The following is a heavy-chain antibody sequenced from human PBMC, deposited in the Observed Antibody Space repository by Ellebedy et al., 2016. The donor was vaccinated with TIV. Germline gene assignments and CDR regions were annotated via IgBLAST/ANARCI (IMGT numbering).Heavy chain of an antibody. Sequence: GESLKISCAASGFTFSNYWMHWVCQAPGKGLVWVSRINRDGSSTSYADSVKGRFTVSRDNAKNSLYLQMNSLRAEDTAVYYCARGTQDYDFWSNYCTRVDYWGQGTLVTVSS. CDR1: GFTFSNYW. D-gene: IGHD3-3*01. V-gene: IGHV3-74*01. CDR3: ARGTQDYDFWSNYCTRVDY. CDR2: INRDGSST. J-gene: IGHJ4*02.